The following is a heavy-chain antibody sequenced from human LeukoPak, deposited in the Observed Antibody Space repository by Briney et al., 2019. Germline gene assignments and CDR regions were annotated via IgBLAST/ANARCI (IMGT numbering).Heavy chain of an antibody. CDR2: INPNSGGT. CDR1: GYTFTGYY. D-gene: IGHD6-19*01. CDR3: AREGASIAVAGSWFDP. J-gene: IGHJ5*02. Sequence: ASVKVSCKASGYTFTGYYMHWMRQAPGQGLEWMGWINPNSGGTNYAQKFQGRVTMTRDTSISTAYMELSRLRSDDTAVYYCAREGASIAVAGSWFDPWGQGTLVTVSS. V-gene: IGHV1-2*02.